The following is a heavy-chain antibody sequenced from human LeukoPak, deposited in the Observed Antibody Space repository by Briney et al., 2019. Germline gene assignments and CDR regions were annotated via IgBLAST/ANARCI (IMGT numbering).Heavy chain of an antibody. CDR2: ISSSSNYI. CDR3: ARGRDGYNSDAFDI. D-gene: IGHD5-24*01. CDR1: GFTFSTYS. J-gene: IGHJ3*02. V-gene: IGHV3-21*01. Sequence: PGGSLRLSCAASGFTFSTYSINWVRQAPGKGLEWVSSISSSSNYIYYADSVRGRFTISRDNAKNSLFLQMNSLRAEDTAVYYCARGRDGYNSDAFDIWGQGTMVTVSS.